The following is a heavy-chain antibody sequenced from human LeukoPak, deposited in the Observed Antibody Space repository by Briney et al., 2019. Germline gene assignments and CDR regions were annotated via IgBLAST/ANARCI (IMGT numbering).Heavy chain of an antibody. J-gene: IGHJ6*03. CDR3: ARVDLGYYYYYMDV. V-gene: IGHV4-39*07. CDR2: IYYSGTT. CDR1: GGSISSSGYY. Sequence: SETLSLTCTVSGGSISSSGYYWGWIRQPPGKGLEWIGTIYYSGTTYYNPSLKSRVTISVDTSKNQFSLKLSSVTAADTAVYYCARVDLGYYYYYMDVWGKGTTVTVSS. D-gene: IGHD3/OR15-3a*01.